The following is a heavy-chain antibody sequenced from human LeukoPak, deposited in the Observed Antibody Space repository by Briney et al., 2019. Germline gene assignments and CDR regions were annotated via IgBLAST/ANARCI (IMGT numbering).Heavy chain of an antibody. CDR1: GGSISSSSYY. D-gene: IGHD2-8*01. CDR2: IYYSGST. J-gene: IGHJ5*02. Sequence: SETLSLTCTASGGSISSSSYYWGWIRQPPGKGLEWIGSIYYSGSTYYNPSLKSRVTISVDTSKNQFSLKLSSVTAADTAVYYCARWGLMIPFDPWGQGTLVTVSS. CDR3: ARWGLMIPFDP. V-gene: IGHV4-39*07.